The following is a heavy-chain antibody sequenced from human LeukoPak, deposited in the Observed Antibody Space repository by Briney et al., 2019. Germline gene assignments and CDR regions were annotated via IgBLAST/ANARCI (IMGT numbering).Heavy chain of an antibody. Sequence: GGSLRLSCAASGFTFSSYAMSWVRQAPGKGLEWVSAISGSGGSTYYADSVKGRFTISRDNSKNTLYLQMNSLRAEDTAVYYCAKDPYDSSGYYVVLNERWGQGTLVTVSS. CDR2: ISGSGGST. CDR1: GFTFSSYA. D-gene: IGHD3-22*01. V-gene: IGHV3-23*01. J-gene: IGHJ4*02. CDR3: AKDPYDSSGYYVVLNER.